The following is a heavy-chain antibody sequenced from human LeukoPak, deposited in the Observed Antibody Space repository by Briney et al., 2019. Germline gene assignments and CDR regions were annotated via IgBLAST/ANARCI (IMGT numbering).Heavy chain of an antibody. J-gene: IGHJ3*02. D-gene: IGHD3-22*01. Sequence: ASVKVSCKASGFTFTSSAMQWVRQARGQRLEWIGWIVVGSGNTNYAQKFQERVTITRDMSTSTAYMELSSLRSEDTAVYYCAAAKGSDSSGYPRVAFDIWGQGTMVTVSS. CDR2: IVVGSGNT. V-gene: IGHV1-58*02. CDR1: GFTFTSSA. CDR3: AAAKGSDSSGYPRVAFDI.